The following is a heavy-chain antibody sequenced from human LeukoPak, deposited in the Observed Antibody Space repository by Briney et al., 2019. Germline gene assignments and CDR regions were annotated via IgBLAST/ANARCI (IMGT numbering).Heavy chain of an antibody. J-gene: IGHJ6*04. CDR2: IKQDGSEK. CDR3: ARIARIAALDV. Sequence: GGSLRLSCAASGFTFSNYWMSWVRQAPGKGLEWVAKIKQDGSEKYYVDSVKGRFTISRDNAKNSLYLQMNSLRAEDTAVYYCARIARIAALDVWGKGTTVTVSS. D-gene: IGHD6-6*01. V-gene: IGHV3-7*01. CDR1: GFTFSNYW.